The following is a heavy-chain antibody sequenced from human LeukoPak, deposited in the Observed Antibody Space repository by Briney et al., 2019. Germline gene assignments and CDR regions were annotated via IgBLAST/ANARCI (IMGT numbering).Heavy chain of an antibody. CDR1: GYSFTSYW. D-gene: IGHD3-22*01. CDR2: FYPADSDT. J-gene: IGHJ4*02. CDR3: ARQNGYYRAYDY. Sequence: GESLKISWQGSGYSFTSYWIGWVRQLPGQGMGWMGIFYPADSDTRYSPSFQGQVTISADKSISTAYLQWSSLKASDTAMYYCARQNGYYRAYDYWGQGTLVTVSS. V-gene: IGHV5-51*01.